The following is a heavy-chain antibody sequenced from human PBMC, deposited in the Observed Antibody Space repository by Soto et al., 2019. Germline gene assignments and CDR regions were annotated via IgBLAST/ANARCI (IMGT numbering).Heavy chain of an antibody. CDR2: IWYDGSNK. V-gene: IGHV3-33*01. J-gene: IGHJ6*02. D-gene: IGHD6-13*01. Sequence: SGGSLRLSCAASGFTFSSYGMHWVRQAPGKGLEWVAVIWYDGSNKYYADSVKGRFTISRDNSKNTLYLQMNSLRAEDTAVYYCARDHSRYYYGMDVWGQGTTVTVSS. CDR1: GFTFSSYG. CDR3: ARDHSRYYYGMDV.